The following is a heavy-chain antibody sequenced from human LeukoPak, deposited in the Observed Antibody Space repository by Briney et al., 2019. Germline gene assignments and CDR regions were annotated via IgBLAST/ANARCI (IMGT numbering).Heavy chain of an antibody. J-gene: IGHJ4*02. CDR1: GFTFSSYG. V-gene: IGHV3-20*04. CDR3: ARVLAVTSRLDY. CDR2: ISGSGGST. D-gene: IGHD4-17*01. Sequence: GGSLRLSCAASGFTFSSYGMSWVRQAPGKGLEWVSAISGSGGSTGYADSVKGRFTISRDNAKNSLYLQMNSLRAEDTALYYCARVLAVTSRLDYWGQGTLVTVSS.